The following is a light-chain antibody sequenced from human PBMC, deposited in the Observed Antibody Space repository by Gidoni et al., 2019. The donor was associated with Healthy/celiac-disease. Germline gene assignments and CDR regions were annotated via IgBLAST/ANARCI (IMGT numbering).Light chain of an antibody. J-gene: IGKJ5*01. CDR2: DAS. Sequence: EIVLTQSPATLSLSPGARATRSCRASQSVSSYLAWYQQKPGQAPRLLIYDASNRATGIPARFSGSGSGTDFPLTISSLEPEDFAVYSCQQRSNWPITFGQGTRLEIK. CDR3: QQRSNWPIT. CDR1: QSVSSY. V-gene: IGKV3-11*01.